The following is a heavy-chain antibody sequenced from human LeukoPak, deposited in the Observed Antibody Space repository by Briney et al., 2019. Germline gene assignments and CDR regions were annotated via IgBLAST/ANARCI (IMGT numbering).Heavy chain of an antibody. CDR3: ARISVVKGSQDPH. J-gene: IGHJ4*02. CDR1: GGTFSSYA. D-gene: IGHD3-22*01. Sequence: ASVKVSCKASGGTFSSYAISRVRQAPGQGLEWMGGIIPIFGTANYAQKFQGRVTITTDESTSTAYMELSSLRSEDTAVYYCARISVVKGSQDPHWGQGTLVTVSS. CDR2: IIPIFGTA. V-gene: IGHV1-69*05.